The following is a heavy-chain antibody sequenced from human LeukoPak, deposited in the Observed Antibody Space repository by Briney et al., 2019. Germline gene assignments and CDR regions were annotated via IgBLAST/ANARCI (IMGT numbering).Heavy chain of an antibody. CDR2: INPSGGRT. CDR1: GYTFTSYY. Sequence: ASVKVSCKASGYTFTSYYMHWVRQAPGQGVEGRGMINPSGGRTSYAQKFQGRVTMTRDMSTTPVYMELSSLRSEDTAVYYCARDNSSSWYQFGAFDIWAKGQWSPSLQ. V-gene: IGHV1-46*01. J-gene: IGHJ3*02. CDR3: ARDNSSSWYQFGAFDI. D-gene: IGHD6-13*01.